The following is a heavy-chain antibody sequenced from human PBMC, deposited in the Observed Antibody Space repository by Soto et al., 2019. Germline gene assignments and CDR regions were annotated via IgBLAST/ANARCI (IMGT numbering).Heavy chain of an antibody. CDR3: ARGRAYCSSTSCLIGYYYYGMDV. CDR2: INAGNGNT. CDR1: GYTFTSYA. V-gene: IGHV1-3*01. D-gene: IGHD2-2*01. Sequence: GASVKVSCKASGYTFTSYAMHWVRQAPGQRLEWMGWINAGNGNTKYSQKFQGRVTITRDTSASTAYMELSSLRSEDTAVYYCARGRAYCSSTSCLIGYYYYGMDVWGQGTTVTVSS. J-gene: IGHJ6*02.